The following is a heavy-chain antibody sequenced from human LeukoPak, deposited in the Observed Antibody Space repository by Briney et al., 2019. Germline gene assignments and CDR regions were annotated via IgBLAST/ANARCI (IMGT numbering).Heavy chain of an antibody. CDR1: GFTFSSHW. V-gene: IGHV3-7*01. Sequence: GGSLRLSCAASGFTFSSHWMSWVRQAPGKGLEWVANINQGGSDKYYVDSVKGRFTISRDNANNLLYLQMNSLRGEDTAVYYCTRDRSRAEDDWGQGTLVTVSS. CDR3: TRDRSRAEDD. J-gene: IGHJ4*02. CDR2: INQGGSDK. D-gene: IGHD1-14*01.